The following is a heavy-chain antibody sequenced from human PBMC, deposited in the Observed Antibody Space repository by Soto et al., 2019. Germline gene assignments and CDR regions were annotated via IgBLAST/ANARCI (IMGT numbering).Heavy chain of an antibody. D-gene: IGHD2-2*01. CDR2: ISYDGSNK. Sequence: GGSLRLSCAASGFTFSSYAMHWVRQAPGKGLEWVAVISYDGSNKYYADSVKGRFTISRDNSKNTLYLQMNSLRAEDTAVYYCARDLGYCSSTSCYSPTPNYYYYGMDVWGQGTTVTVSS. CDR1: GFTFSSYA. V-gene: IGHV3-30-3*01. J-gene: IGHJ6*02. CDR3: ARDLGYCSSTSCYSPTPNYYYYGMDV.